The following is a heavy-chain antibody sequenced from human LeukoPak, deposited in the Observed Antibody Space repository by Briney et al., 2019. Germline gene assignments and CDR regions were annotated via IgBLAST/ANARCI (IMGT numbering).Heavy chain of an antibody. J-gene: IGHJ3*02. CDR2: INHSGST. Sequence: PSETLSLTCAVYGGSFSGYYWSWIRQPPGKGLEWIGEINHSGSTNYNPSLKSRVTISVDTSKNQFSLKLSSVTAADTAMYYCARATGDGSGYYDDAFDIWGQGTTVTVSS. CDR1: GGSFSGYY. V-gene: IGHV4-34*01. CDR3: ARATGDGSGYYDDAFDI. D-gene: IGHD3-22*01.